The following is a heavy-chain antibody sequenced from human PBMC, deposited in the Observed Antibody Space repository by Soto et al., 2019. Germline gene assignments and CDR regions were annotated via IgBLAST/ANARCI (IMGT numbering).Heavy chain of an antibody. V-gene: IGHV4-39*01. CDR2: LYYTGST. Sequence: SETLSLTCSVSGDSISSVAHYWAWVRQPPGKGLEWIGSLYYTGSTYYNPSLKSRAAISIDTSKNQFSLNLMSTTAADTAVYYCARHPGYGLYYFDYWGQGTLVTVSS. CDR3: ARHPGYGLYYFDY. CDR1: GDSISSVAHY. J-gene: IGHJ4*02. D-gene: IGHD5-18*01.